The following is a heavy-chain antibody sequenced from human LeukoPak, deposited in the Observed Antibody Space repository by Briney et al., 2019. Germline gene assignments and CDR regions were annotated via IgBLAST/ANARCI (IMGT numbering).Heavy chain of an antibody. CDR1: GFTFSSYS. J-gene: IGHJ4*02. D-gene: IGHD4-11*01. CDR3: ARIYN. Sequence: GGSLRLSCAASGFTFSSYSMSWVRQAPGKGLEWVSLIYSGGSTYYADSVRGRFTISRDSSKNTLYLQMNSLRVEDTAVYYCARIYNWGQGTLVTVSS. CDR2: IYSGGST. V-gene: IGHV3-66*01.